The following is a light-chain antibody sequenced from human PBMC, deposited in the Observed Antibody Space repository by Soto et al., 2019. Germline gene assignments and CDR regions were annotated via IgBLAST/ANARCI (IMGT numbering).Light chain of an antibody. Sequence: QSVLTQPASVSGSPGQSITISCTGTSSVVGSYNLVSWYQQHPGKAPKLMIYEVSKRPSGVSNRFSGSKSGNTASLTISGLQAEDEADYHCCSYAGSSLYVFGTGTKVTVL. V-gene: IGLV2-23*02. CDR3: CSYAGSSLYV. CDR2: EVS. CDR1: SSVVGSYNL. J-gene: IGLJ1*01.